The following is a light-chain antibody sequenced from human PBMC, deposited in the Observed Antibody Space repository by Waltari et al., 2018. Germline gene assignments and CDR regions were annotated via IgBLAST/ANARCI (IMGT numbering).Light chain of an antibody. J-gene: IGLJ2*01. CDR1: SSDIGSYNY. CDR3: SSYMDSTTLEL. V-gene: IGLV2-14*03. Sequence: QSALTQPASVSGSPGQSITISCTGTSSDIGSYNYVCWYQQHPGKAPKLIIYDVTHRPSGVSNRFSGSKSGNTASLTISGLQAEDEADYYCSSYMDSTTLELFGGGTSLTVL. CDR2: DVT.